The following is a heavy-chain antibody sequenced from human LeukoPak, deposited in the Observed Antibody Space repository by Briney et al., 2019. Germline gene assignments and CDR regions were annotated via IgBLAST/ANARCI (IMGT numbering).Heavy chain of an antibody. V-gene: IGHV3-74*01. CDR1: GFTFSSYW. J-gene: IGHJ3*02. Sequence: GSLRLSCAASGFTFSSYWMHWVRQAPGKGLVWVSRINSDGSSTSYADSVKGRFTISRDNSKNTLYLQMNSLRAEDTAVYYCAKWMVTANRPDAFDIWGQGTMVTVSS. CDR2: INSDGSST. D-gene: IGHD2-21*02. CDR3: AKWMVTANRPDAFDI.